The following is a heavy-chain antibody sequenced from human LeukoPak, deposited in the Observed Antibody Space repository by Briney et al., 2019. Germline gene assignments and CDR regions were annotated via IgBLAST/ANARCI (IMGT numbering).Heavy chain of an antibody. J-gene: IGHJ5*01. V-gene: IGHV3-30*01. CDR2: ISYDGSNK. Sequence: GRSLRLSCAASGFTFSGYAMHWVRQAPGKGLEWVAVISYDGSNKYYADSVKGRFTISRDNSKNTLYLQMNSLRAEDTAVYYCARLVWLGESPGSWFDSWGQGTPVTVSS. D-gene: IGHD3-10*01. CDR3: ARLVWLGESPGSWFDS. CDR1: GFTFSGYA.